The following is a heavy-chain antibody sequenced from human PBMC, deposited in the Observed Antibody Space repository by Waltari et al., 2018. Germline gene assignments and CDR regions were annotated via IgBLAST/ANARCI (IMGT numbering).Heavy chain of an antibody. D-gene: IGHD2-15*01. CDR3: ANHRPGGLGTEV. CDR1: GFTFRNFF. J-gene: IGHJ6*02. Sequence: EGQLVESGGDLVQPGGSLRLSCAASGFTFRNFFMHWVRQAPGKGLEWVSRIKTDGSGTTYADSVQGRFTISRDNAKNTLYLQMNSLRAEDSAIYYCANHRPGGLGTEVWGPGTTVTVSS. V-gene: IGHV3-74*03. CDR2: IKTDGSGT.